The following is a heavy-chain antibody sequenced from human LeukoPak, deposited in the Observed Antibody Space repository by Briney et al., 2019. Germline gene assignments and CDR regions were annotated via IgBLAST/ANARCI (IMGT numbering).Heavy chain of an antibody. CDR1: GFTVSSNS. CDR2: IYSDNT. CDR3: AKGYRRVEMAGRVIDY. Sequence: GGSLRLSCTVSGFTVSSNSMSWVRQAPGKGLEWVSFIYSDNTHYSDSVKGRFTISRDNSKNTLYLQMNSLRAEDTAVYYCAKGYRRVEMAGRVIDYWGQGTLVTVSS. J-gene: IGHJ4*02. V-gene: IGHV3-53*01. D-gene: IGHD3-3*01.